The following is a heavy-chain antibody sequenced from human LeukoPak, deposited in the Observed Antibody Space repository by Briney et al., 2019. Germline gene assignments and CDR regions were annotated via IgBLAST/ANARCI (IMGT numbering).Heavy chain of an antibody. J-gene: IGHJ6*02. V-gene: IGHV3-21*01. CDR3: ARVSSTGGWPAMDV. Sequence: GSLRLSCAASGFTFSSYSINWVRQAPGKGLEWGSSISTSSSYIYYADSVKGRFNISRDTAKNSLYLHMNSLSAEDTAVYYCARVSSTGGWPAMDVWGQGTTVTVSS. CDR2: ISTSSSYI. D-gene: IGHD6-19*01. CDR1: GFTFSSYS.